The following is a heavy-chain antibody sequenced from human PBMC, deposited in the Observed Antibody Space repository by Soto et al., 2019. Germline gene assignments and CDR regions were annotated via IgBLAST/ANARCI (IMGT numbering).Heavy chain of an antibody. V-gene: IGHV3-48*01. J-gene: IGHJ6*02. D-gene: IGHD2-15*01. CDR2: ISSSGTSI. Sequence: EVQVVESGGSLVQPGASLRLSCAASGFTFSTYHMNWVRQAPGKGLEWVSYISSSGTSIYYADSVKGRFTISRDNAKNSLFLQMNSLTVEDTAVYYCARYCNGGSCYTSGLDVWGLGTTVIVSS. CDR1: GFTFSTYH. CDR3: ARYCNGGSCYTSGLDV.